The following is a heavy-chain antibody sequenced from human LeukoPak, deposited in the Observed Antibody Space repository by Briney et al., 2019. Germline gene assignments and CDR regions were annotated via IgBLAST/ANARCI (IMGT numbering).Heavy chain of an antibody. CDR2: VYNSGDT. CDR1: GGSTSSDY. D-gene: IGHD2-15*01. CDR3: AREKDSQFDY. V-gene: IGHV4-59*12. Sequence: SETLSLTCTVSGGSTSSDYWSWIRQSPGKGLEWVGYVYNSGDTGKNPSLKSRVTISVDTSKNQFSLKLSSVTAADTAVYYCAREKDSQFDYWGQGTLVTVSS. J-gene: IGHJ4*02.